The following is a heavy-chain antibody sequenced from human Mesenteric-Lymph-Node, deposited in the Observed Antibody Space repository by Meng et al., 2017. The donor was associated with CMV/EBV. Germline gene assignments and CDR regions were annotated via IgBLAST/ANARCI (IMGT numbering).Heavy chain of an antibody. CDR2: ISHDGKKR. Sequence: FTFKNFAMNWVRQAPGKGLEYLTTISHDGKKRYYADSVKGRFTVSRDNSKNTVDLQMRSLRRDDTALYFCVRGTLLEFLSSDIDPFEHWGQGTLVTVSS. J-gene: IGHJ4*02. CDR1: FTFKNFA. V-gene: IGHV3-30*03. CDR3: VRGTLLEFLSSDIDPFEH. D-gene: IGHD3-3*01.